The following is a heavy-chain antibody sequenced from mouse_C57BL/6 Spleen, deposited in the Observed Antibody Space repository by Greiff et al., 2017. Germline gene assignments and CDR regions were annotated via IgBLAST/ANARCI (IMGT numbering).Heavy chain of an antibody. CDR2: IRLKSDNYAT. J-gene: IGHJ1*03. V-gene: IGHV6-3*01. Sequence: EVKVEESGGGLVQPGGSMKLSCVASGFTFSNYWMNWVRQSPEKGLEWVAQIRLKSDNYATHYAVSVKGRLTISRDDSTSSVYLQMHNLRAEDTGIYYSTVYWYFDVWGTGTTVTVSS. CDR3: TVYWYFDV. CDR1: GFTFSNYW.